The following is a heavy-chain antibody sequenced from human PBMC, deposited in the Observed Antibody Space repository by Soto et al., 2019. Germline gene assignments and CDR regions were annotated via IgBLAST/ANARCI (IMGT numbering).Heavy chain of an antibody. CDR1: GGSISSYY. J-gene: IGHJ4*02. Sequence: QVQLQESGPGLVKPSETLSLTCTVSGGSISSYYWSWIRQPPGKGLERIGYIYYSGSTNYNPSLKSRVTISVDTSKNQFSLKLSSVTAADTAVYYCARGRGYGSGSYDYWGQGTLVTVSS. D-gene: IGHD3-10*01. CDR3: ARGRGYGSGSYDY. CDR2: IYYSGST. V-gene: IGHV4-59*01.